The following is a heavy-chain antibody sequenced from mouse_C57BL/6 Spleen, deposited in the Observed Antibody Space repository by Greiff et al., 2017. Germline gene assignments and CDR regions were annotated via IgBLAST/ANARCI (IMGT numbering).Heavy chain of an antibody. CDR3: ARRFITTVVANFDY. D-gene: IGHD1-1*01. CDR1: GYTFTDYY. V-gene: IGHV1-19*01. J-gene: IGHJ2*01. Sequence: EVKLMESGPVLVKPGASVKMSCKASGYTFTDYYMNWVKQSHGKSLEWIGVINPYNGGTSYNQKFKGKATLTVDKSSSTAYMELNSLTSEDSAVYYCARRFITTVVANFDYWGQGTTLTVSS. CDR2: INPYNGGT.